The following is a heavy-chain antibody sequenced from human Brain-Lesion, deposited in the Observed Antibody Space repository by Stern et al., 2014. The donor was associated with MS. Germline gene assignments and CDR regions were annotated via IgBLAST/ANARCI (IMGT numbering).Heavy chain of an antibody. J-gene: IGHJ5*02. CDR3: AGEEDIRYCSGGSCTGNWFDP. CDR1: GGSVSSTSYA. V-gene: IGHV4-39*01. D-gene: IGHD2-15*01. Sequence: VQLEESGPGLVKPSETLSLTCTVAGGSVSSTSYAWAWIRQPPGKGLEWIGTIYYSGNTYYSPSLKSRLTISRDPSKNQFSLQLRSVTAADTAVYYCAGEEDIRYCSGGSCTGNWFDPWGQGTLVTVSS. CDR2: IYYSGNT.